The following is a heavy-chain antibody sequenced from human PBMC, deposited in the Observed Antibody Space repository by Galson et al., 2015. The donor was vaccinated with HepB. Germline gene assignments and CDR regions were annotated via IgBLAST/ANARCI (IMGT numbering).Heavy chain of an antibody. J-gene: IGHJ4*02. V-gene: IGHV1-18*01. Sequence: SVKVSCKASGYTFTSYGISWVRQAPGQGLEWMGWISAYNGNTNYAQKLQGRVTMTTDTSTSTAYMELRSLRSDDTAVYYCARECDVVVPAAIDLGEKKGYFDYWGQGTLVTVSS. CDR3: ARECDVVVPAAIDLGEKKGYFDY. D-gene: IGHD2-2*02. CDR1: GYTFTSYG. CDR2: ISAYNGNT.